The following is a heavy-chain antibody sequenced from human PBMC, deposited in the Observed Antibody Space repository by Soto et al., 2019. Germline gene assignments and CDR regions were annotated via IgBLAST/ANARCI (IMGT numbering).Heavy chain of an antibody. D-gene: IGHD2-15*01. V-gene: IGHV1-69*08. CDR2: IIPILGNT. CDR1: GGTFSSYT. J-gene: IGHJ4*02. Sequence: SVKVSCKASGGTFSSYTISWVRQAPGQGLEWMGRIIPILGNTNYAQKLQGRVTITTDKSTSTAYMELRSLRSDDTAVYYCARDEKVVAAMEFDYWGQGTLVTVSS. CDR3: ARDEKVVAAMEFDY.